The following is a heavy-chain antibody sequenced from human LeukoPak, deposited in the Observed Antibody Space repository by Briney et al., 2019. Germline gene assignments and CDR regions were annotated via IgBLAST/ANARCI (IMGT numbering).Heavy chain of an antibody. J-gene: IGHJ3*02. CDR3: VSQKWLYGFDI. CDR1: GLTVNSNY. CDR2: IYSRGAT. Sequence: PGGSLRLSCVASGLTVNSNYMSWVRQAPGKGLEWVSAIYSRGATYYADSVKGRFTVSRDDSKNTLYLQMYRLRVEDTAMYYCVSQKWLYGFDIWGQGTMVTVSS. V-gene: IGHV3-53*01. D-gene: IGHD5-24*01.